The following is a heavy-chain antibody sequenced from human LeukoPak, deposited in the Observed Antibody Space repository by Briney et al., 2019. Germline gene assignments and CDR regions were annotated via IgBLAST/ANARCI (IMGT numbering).Heavy chain of an antibody. J-gene: IGHJ4*02. CDR3: ARGVDGYNCIGY. CDR2: INPGAGST. V-gene: IGHV1-46*01. CDR1: GYTFTNYY. Sequence: ASVKVSCKASGYTFTNYYLHWVRQAPGQGLEWMGIINPGAGSTSYAQKFQGRVTMTRDTSTSTVYMELTSLRSEATAVYYCARGVDGYNCIGYWGQGTLVTVSS. D-gene: IGHD5-24*01.